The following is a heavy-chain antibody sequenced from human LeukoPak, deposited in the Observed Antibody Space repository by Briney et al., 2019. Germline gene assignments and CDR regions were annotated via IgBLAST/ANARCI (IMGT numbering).Heavy chain of an antibody. CDR3: AKDLVRGGFVVTTPNYYDGMDV. CDR1: GFSFSNYG. CDR2: IAHDGSVA. V-gene: IGHV3-30*18. Sequence: PGGSLRLSCTASGFSFSNYGMHWVRQDPGKGLEGVAVIAHDGSVAYYADSVKGRFTISRDNSKNTLYLQMNSLRAEDTAVYYCAKDLVRGGFVVTTPNYYDGMDVWGQGTTVTVSS. D-gene: IGHD3-10*01. J-gene: IGHJ6*02.